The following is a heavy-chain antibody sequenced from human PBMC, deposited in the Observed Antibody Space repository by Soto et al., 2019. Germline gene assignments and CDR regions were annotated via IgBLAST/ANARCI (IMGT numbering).Heavy chain of an antibody. CDR3: AKGLTAVAGTFLDY. J-gene: IGHJ4*02. CDR2: ISYDGSNK. Sequence: QVQLVESGGGVVQPGRSLRLSCAASGFTFSSYGMHWVRQAPGKGLEWVAVISYDGSNKYYADSVKGRFTISRDNSKNTLYLQMNSLRAEDTAVYYCAKGLTAVAGTFLDYWGQGTLVTVSS. CDR1: GFTFSSYG. V-gene: IGHV3-30*18. D-gene: IGHD6-19*01.